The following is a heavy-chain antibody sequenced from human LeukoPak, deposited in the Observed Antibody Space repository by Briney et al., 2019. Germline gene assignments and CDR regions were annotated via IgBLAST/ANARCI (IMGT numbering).Heavy chain of an antibody. D-gene: IGHD3-22*01. Sequence: ASVKVSCKASGYTFTSYYMHWVRQAPGQGLEWMGIINPSGGSTSYAQKFQGRVTMTRDTSTSTVYMELSSLRSEDTAVYYCARVGGYYDSSGPLGYWGQGTLVTVSS. CDR3: ARVGGYYDSSGPLGY. CDR2: INPSGGST. CDR1: GYTFTSYY. V-gene: IGHV1-46*01. J-gene: IGHJ4*02.